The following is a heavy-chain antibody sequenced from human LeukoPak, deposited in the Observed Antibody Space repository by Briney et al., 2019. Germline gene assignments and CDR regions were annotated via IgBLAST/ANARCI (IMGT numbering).Heavy chain of an antibody. D-gene: IGHD5-18*01. CDR1: GLTFSSYA. CDR3: AKDRGYSYGYPYYFDY. J-gene: IGHJ4*02. CDR2: ISGSGGST. Sequence: GGSLRLSCAASGLTFSSYAMSWVRQAPGKGLEWVSAISGSGGSTYYADSVKGRFTISRDNSKNTLYLQMNSLRAEDTAVYYCAKDRGYSYGYPYYFDYWGQGTLVTVSS. V-gene: IGHV3-23*01.